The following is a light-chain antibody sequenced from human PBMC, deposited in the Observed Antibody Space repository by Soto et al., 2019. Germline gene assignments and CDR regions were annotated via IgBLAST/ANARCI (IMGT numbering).Light chain of an antibody. CDR1: QSISSY. J-gene: IGKJ2*01. V-gene: IGKV1-39*01. Sequence: DIQMTQSPSSLSASVGDRVTITCRASQSISSYLNWYQQKPGKAPNLRIYAASSLQSGVPSRFSGSGSGTDFTLTISSLQPEDFATYYCQQSYSTLYTFGQGTKLEIK. CDR3: QQSYSTLYT. CDR2: AAS.